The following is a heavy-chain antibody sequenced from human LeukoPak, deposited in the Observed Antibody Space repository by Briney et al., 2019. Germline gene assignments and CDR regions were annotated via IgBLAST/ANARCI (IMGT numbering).Heavy chain of an antibody. CDR3: ARHSGGYDDRLDY. Sequence: PSETLSLTCTVSGDSISSYYWTWIRQPPGKGLEWIGYIDYSGSANYSPSLKSRVTMSVDTSKNQFSLRLSSVTAADTAVYYCARHSGGYDDRLDYWGQGTLVTVSS. CDR1: GDSISSYY. J-gene: IGHJ4*02. CDR2: IDYSGSA. V-gene: IGHV4-59*08. D-gene: IGHD5-12*01.